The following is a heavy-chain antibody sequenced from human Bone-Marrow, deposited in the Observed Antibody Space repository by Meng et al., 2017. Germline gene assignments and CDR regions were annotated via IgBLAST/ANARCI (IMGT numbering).Heavy chain of an antibody. CDR2: IYHSGST. CDR1: GGSISSPNW. J-gene: IGHJ5*02. Sequence: RQESGPGLGNPSGTLSLPCAVSGGSISSPNWWSWVRQPPGRGLEWIGEIYHSGSTTYNPSLLSRVTISVDKSKNQFSLKLSSVTAADTAIYYCARVIYRPSGHNYFDPWGQGTLVTVSS. CDR3: ARVIYRPSGHNYFDP. V-gene: IGHV4-4*02. D-gene: IGHD1-26*01.